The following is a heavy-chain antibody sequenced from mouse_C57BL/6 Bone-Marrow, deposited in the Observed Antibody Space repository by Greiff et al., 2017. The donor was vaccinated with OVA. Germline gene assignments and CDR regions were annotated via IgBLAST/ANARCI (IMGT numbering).Heavy chain of an antibody. CDR1: GYTFTSYW. V-gene: IGHV1-72*01. D-gene: IGHD2-3*01. J-gene: IGHJ3*01. Sequence: QVQLKQPGAELVKPGASVKLSCKASGYTFTSYWMHWVKQRPGRGLEWIGRIDPNSGGTKYNEKFKSKATLTVDKPSSTAYMQLSSLTSEDSAVYYCARSTGYYPFAYWGQGTLVTVSA. CDR2: IDPNSGGT. CDR3: ARSTGYYPFAY.